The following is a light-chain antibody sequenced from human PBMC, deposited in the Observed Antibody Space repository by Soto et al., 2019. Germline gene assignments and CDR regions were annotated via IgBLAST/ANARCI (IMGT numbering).Light chain of an antibody. J-gene: IGKJ1*01. V-gene: IGKV3-15*01. CDR1: QSISSN. CDR2: AAS. Sequence: EIVMTQSPATLSVSPGERATLSCRASQSISSNLAWYQRKPDQAPRPLRYAASARATGIPATFSGSGSGTEFTLTISSLQSEDYAVYYCQQYNNWPRTFGQGTKVEI. CDR3: QQYNNWPRT.